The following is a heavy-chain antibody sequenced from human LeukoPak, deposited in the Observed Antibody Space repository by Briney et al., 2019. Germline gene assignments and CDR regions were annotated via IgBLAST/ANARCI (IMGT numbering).Heavy chain of an antibody. D-gene: IGHD7-27*01. V-gene: IGHV4-61*01. Sequence: PSETLSLTCTVSGGSVSSGSYYWSWIRQPPGKGQEWIGYIYNNGSTNYNPSLKSRVTISADTSKNQFSLKLSSVTAADTAVYYCARDTWALFDYWGQGTLVTVSS. J-gene: IGHJ4*02. CDR1: GGSVSSGSYY. CDR3: ARDTWALFDY. CDR2: IYNNGST.